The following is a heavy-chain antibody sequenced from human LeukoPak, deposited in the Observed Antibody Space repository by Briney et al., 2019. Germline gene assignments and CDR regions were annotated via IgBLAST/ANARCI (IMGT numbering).Heavy chain of an antibody. CDR3: ARGPSITIFGVVMYTWFDP. CDR1: GGSISSSSYY. CDR2: IDYSGGT. V-gene: IGHV4-39*07. D-gene: IGHD3-3*01. Sequence: PSETLSLTCTVSGGSISSSSYYWGWIRQPPGKGLEWIGSIDYSGGTYFSPSLRSRVTLSVDTSKNQFSLNLISVTAADMAVYYCARGPSITIFGVVMYTWFDPWGQGTPVSVSS. J-gene: IGHJ5*02.